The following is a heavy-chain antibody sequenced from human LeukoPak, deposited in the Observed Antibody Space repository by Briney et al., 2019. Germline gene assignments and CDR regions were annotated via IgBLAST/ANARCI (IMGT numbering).Heavy chain of an antibody. CDR3: ARDLYYYDSSGLEFGY. CDR1: GFTFSSYG. D-gene: IGHD3-22*01. V-gene: IGHV3-33*01. CDR2: IWNDGNNK. Sequence: GGSLRLSCAASGFTFSSYGMHWVRQAPGKGLEWVAIIWNDGNNKYYADSVKGRFTISRDNSKNTLYLQMNSLRAEDTAVYYCARDLYYYDSSGLEFGYWGQGTLVTVSS. J-gene: IGHJ4*02.